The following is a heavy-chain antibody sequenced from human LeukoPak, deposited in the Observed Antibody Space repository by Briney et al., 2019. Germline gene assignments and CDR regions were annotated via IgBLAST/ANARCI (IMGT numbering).Heavy chain of an antibody. Sequence: PGGSLRLSCAASGFTFSSYWMSWVRQAPGKGLEWVANIKQDGSEKYYVDSVKGRFTISRDKAKNSLYLQMNSLRAEDTALYYCAKGYCSSTSCTFDYWGQGTLVTVSS. CDR3: AKGYCSSTSCTFDY. V-gene: IGHV3-7*03. CDR2: IKQDGSEK. D-gene: IGHD2-2*01. CDR1: GFTFSSYW. J-gene: IGHJ4*02.